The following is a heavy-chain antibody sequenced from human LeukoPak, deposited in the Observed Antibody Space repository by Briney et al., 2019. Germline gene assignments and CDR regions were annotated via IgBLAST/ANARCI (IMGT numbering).Heavy chain of an antibody. CDR3: AKDSGYSYGTFDY. V-gene: IGHV3-9*01. D-gene: IGHD5-18*01. CDR1: GFTFDDYA. CDR2: INWNSGSI. J-gene: IGHJ4*02. Sequence: GGSLRLSCAASGFTFDDYAMHWVRQAPGKGLEWVSGINWNSGSIGYADSVKGRFTISRDNAKNSLYLQMNSLRAEDTALYYCAKDSGYSYGTFDYWGQGTLVTVSS.